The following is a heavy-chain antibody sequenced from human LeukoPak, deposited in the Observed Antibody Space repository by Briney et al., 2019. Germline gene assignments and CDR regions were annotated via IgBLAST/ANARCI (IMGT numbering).Heavy chain of an antibody. CDR2: INWNGGRT. V-gene: IGHV3-20*04. CDR1: GFTFDDYG. D-gene: IGHD3-22*01. Sequence: GGSLRLSCAASGFTFDDYGMRWVRQAPGKGLEWVSGINWNGGRTDYADFVKGRFTISRDNAKNSLHLQMNSLRAEDMALYYCAKGLHYYDSSGYYYSEYFQHWGQGTLVTVSS. J-gene: IGHJ1*01. CDR3: AKGLHYYDSSGYYYSEYFQH.